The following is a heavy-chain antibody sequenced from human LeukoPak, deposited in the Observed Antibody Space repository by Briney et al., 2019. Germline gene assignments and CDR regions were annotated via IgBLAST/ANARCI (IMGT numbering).Heavy chain of an antibody. CDR2: ISGSGGST. V-gene: IGHV3-23*01. Sequence: PGGSLRLSCAASGFTFSSYAMSWVRQAPGKGLEWVSAISGSGGSTYYADSVKGRFTISRDNAKNSLYLQMNSLRAEDTAVYYCAKDRRAVAGPGGYFDYWGQGTLVTVSS. CDR3: AKDRRAVAGPGGYFDY. J-gene: IGHJ4*02. D-gene: IGHD6-19*01. CDR1: GFTFSSYA.